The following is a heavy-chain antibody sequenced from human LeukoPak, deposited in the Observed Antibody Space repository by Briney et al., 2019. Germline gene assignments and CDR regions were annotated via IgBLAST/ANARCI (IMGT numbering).Heavy chain of an antibody. CDR1: GFTFSSYA. D-gene: IGHD3-10*01. Sequence: GGSLKLSCAASGFTFSSYAMTWVRQAPGIGLDWVSTVSGGDGSTEYADSVKGRFTISRDNSKNTLYLQMNSLRAEDTAVYYCAKAGPGSGTFYSFNYWGQGTLVTVSS. J-gene: IGHJ4*02. V-gene: IGHV3-23*01. CDR2: VSGGDGST. CDR3: AKAGPGSGTFYSFNY.